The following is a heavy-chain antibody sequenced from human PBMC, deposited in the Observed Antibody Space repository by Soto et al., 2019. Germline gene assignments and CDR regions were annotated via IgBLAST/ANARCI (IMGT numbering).Heavy chain of an antibody. CDR1: GFTFSSYA. V-gene: IGHV3-23*01. CDR2: ISGSGGST. CDR3: AKGSGYDQEYYYYGMDV. D-gene: IGHD5-12*01. Sequence: GGSLRLSCAASGFTFSSYAMSWVRQAPGKGLEWVSAISGSGGSTYYADSVKGRFTISRDNSKNTLYLQMNSLRSEDTAVYYCAKGSGYDQEYYYYGMDVWGQGTTVTAP. J-gene: IGHJ6*02.